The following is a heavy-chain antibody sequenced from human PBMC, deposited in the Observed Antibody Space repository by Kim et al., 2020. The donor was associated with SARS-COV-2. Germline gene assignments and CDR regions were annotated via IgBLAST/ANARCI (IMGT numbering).Heavy chain of an antibody. CDR1: GGSISSYY. J-gene: IGHJ3*02. Sequence: SETLSLTCTVSGGSISSYYWSWIRQPPGKGLEWIGYIYYSGSTNYNPSLKSRVTISVDTSKNQFSPKLSSVTAADTAVYYCARQVWELPGGDAFDIWGQGTMVTVSS. V-gene: IGHV4-59*08. CDR2: IYYSGST. CDR3: ARQVWELPGGDAFDI. D-gene: IGHD1-26*01.